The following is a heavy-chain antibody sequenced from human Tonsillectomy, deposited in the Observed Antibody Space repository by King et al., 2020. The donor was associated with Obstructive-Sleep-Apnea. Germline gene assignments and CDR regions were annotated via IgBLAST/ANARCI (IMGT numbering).Heavy chain of an antibody. Sequence: VQLVESGGGLVQPGRSLRLSCAASGFTFDDYAMHWVRQAPGKGLELVSGISWNSGSIGYADSVKGRFTISRANAKNSLYLQMNSLRAEDTALYYCAKGRYDVVVPAAIGYWGQGTLVTVSS. J-gene: IGHJ4*02. V-gene: IGHV3-9*01. CDR1: GFTFDDYA. CDR3: AKGRYDVVVPAAIGY. D-gene: IGHD2-2*02. CDR2: ISWNSGSI.